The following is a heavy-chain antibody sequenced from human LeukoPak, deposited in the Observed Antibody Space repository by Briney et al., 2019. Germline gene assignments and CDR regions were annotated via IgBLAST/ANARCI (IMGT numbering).Heavy chain of an antibody. J-gene: IGHJ6*03. CDR3: ARDPVGARLYYYYMDV. D-gene: IGHD4/OR15-4a*01. CDR2: INPNSGGT. CDR1: GYTFTGYY. V-gene: IGHV1-2*02. Sequence: ASVKVSCKSSGYTFTGYYMHWVRQAPGQGLEWMGWINPNSGGTNYAQKFQGRVTMTRDTSISTAYMELSRLRSDDTAVYYCARDPVGARLYYYYMDVWGKGTTVTVSS.